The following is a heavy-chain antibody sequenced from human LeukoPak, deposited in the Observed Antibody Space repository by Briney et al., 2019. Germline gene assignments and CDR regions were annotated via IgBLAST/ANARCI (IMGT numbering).Heavy chain of an antibody. Sequence: ASVKVSCKASGDTLSGYYVHWVPQAPGQGLEWMGWINPNTGGTNYAQKFQGRVVMTMDTAISTAYLALTGLTYDDTAIYYCATSFYRQTDAWGQGSLVTVSS. CDR3: ATSFYRQTDA. D-gene: IGHD3-16*02. CDR2: INPNTGGT. CDR1: GDTLSGYY. V-gene: IGHV1-2*02. J-gene: IGHJ5*02.